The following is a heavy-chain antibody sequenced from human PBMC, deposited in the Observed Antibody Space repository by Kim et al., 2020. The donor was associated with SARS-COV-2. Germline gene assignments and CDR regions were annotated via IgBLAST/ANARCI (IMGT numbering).Heavy chain of an antibody. V-gene: IGHV3-23*01. CDR1: GFTFSTYV. J-gene: IGHJ6*02. D-gene: IGHD2-15*01. Sequence: GGSLRLSCAASGFTFSTYVMSWVRQPPGRGLDWVSTLSGSGDSTSYADSVKGRFTISSDNTKNTLYLQMNSLIAEDTAVYYCAKGTRYCSGGSCYNYYYGMEVWGQGATVTVSS. CDR2: LSGSGDST. CDR3: AKGTRYCSGGSCYNYYYGMEV.